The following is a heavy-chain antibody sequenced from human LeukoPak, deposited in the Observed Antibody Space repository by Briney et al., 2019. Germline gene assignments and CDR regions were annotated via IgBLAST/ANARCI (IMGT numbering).Heavy chain of an antibody. CDR3: ARAIRDIVVVPAADY. CDR1: GFIFSSYW. V-gene: IGHV3-74*01. D-gene: IGHD2-2*01. CDR2: INSDGSIT. Sequence: GGSLRLSCAASGFIFSSYWMHWVRQAPGKGPVWVSHINSDGSITGYADSVKGRFTISRDNAKNSLYLQMNSLRAEDTAVYYCARAIRDIVVVPAADYWGQGTLVTVSS. J-gene: IGHJ4*02.